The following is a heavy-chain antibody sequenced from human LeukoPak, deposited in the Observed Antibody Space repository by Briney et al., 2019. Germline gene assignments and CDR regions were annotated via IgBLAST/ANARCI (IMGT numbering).Heavy chain of an antibody. D-gene: IGHD1-1*01. V-gene: IGHV4-59*01. CDR2: IYYSGST. CDR1: GGSISSYY. J-gene: IGHJ5*02. Sequence: KPSETLSLTCTVSGGSISSYYWSWIRQPPGKGLEWIGYIYYSGSTNYNPSLKSRVTISVDTSKNQFSLKLSSVTAADTAVYYCARGGSTGTNLNRVDPWGQGTLVTVSS. CDR3: ARGGSTGTNLNRVDP.